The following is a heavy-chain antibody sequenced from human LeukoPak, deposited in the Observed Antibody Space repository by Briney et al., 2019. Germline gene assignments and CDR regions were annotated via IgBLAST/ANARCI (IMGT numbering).Heavy chain of an antibody. CDR2: INPNSGGT. Sequence: ASVKVSCKASGSTFTGYYMHWVRQAPGQGLEWMGWINPNSGGTNYAQKFQGRVTMTRDTSISTAYMELSRLRSDDTAVYYCARDGRWDCSSASCLDYYYYGMDVWGQGTTVTVSS. V-gene: IGHV1-2*02. CDR1: GSTFTGYY. D-gene: IGHD2-2*01. J-gene: IGHJ6*02. CDR3: ARDGRWDCSSASCLDYYYYGMDV.